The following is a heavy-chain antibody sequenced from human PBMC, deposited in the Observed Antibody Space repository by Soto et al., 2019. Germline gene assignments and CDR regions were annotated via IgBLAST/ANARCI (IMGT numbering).Heavy chain of an antibody. CDR2: MNPNSGNT. CDR1: GYTFTSYD. J-gene: IGHJ5*02. V-gene: IGHV1-8*01. CDR3: ARKGYSGSYFQWLPEDWFDP. D-gene: IGHD1-26*01. Sequence: QVQLVQSGAEVKKPGASVKVSCKASGYTFTSYDINWVRQATGQGLEWMGWMNPNSGNTGYAQKFQGRVTMTRNTSISTAYMELSSLRSEDTAVYYCARKGYSGSYFQWLPEDWFDPWGQGTLVTVSS.